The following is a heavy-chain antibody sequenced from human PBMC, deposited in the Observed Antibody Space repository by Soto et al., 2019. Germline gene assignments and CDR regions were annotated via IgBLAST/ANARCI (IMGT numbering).Heavy chain of an antibody. D-gene: IGHD4-17*01. Sequence: VKVSCKASGYTFTDYYMHWVRQAPGQGLEWMGWINPNSGGTNYAQKFQGRVTMTRDTSISTAYMDLSRLRSDDTAVYYCARDPPTYGDYVSYYAFDIWGQGTMVTVSS. CDR1: GYTFTDYY. CDR3: ARDPPTYGDYVSYYAFDI. CDR2: INPNSGGT. J-gene: IGHJ3*02. V-gene: IGHV1-2*02.